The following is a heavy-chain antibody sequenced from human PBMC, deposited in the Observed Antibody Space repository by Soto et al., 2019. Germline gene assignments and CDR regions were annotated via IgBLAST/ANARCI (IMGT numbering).Heavy chain of an antibody. CDR3: AKEVAVAGRYYYYYGMDV. D-gene: IGHD6-19*01. J-gene: IGHJ6*02. CDR1: GFTFSSYG. Sequence: GGSLRLSCAASGFTFSSYGMHWVRQAPGKGLEWVAVISYDGSNKYYADSVKGRFTISRDNSKNTLYLQMNSLRAEDTAVYYCAKEVAVAGRYYYYYGMDVWGQGTTVTVSS. CDR2: ISYDGSNK. V-gene: IGHV3-30*18.